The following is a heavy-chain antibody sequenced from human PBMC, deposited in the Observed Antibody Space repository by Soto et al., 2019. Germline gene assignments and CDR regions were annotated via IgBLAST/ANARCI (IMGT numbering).Heavy chain of an antibody. CDR3: ARNEGLLKNWFDP. CDR1: GGSFSGYY. Sequence: SETLSLTCAVYGGSFSGYYWSWIRQPPGKGLEWIGEINHSGSTNYNPSLKSRVTISVDTSKNQFSLKLSSVTAADTAVYYCARNEGLLKNWFDPWGQGTLVTVSS. V-gene: IGHV4-34*01. CDR2: INHSGST. D-gene: IGHD2-15*01. J-gene: IGHJ5*02.